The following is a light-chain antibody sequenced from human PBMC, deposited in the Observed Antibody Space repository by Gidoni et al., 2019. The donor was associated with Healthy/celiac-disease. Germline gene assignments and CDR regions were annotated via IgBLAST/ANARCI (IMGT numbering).Light chain of an antibody. CDR2: GAS. Sequence: EIVMTQSPATLSVSPGERATLSCRASQSVSSTLAWYQQKPGQAPRLLIYGASTRATGIPARFSGSGSGTEFTLTISGLQSEDFAGYYCQQYNNWPPYTFGQGTKLEIK. CDR1: QSVSST. V-gene: IGKV3-15*01. CDR3: QQYNNWPPYT. J-gene: IGKJ2*01.